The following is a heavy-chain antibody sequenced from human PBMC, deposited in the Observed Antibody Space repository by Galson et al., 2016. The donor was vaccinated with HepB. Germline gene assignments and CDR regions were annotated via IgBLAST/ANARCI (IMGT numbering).Heavy chain of an antibody. D-gene: IGHD6-13*01. CDR1: GFTFSTYT. J-gene: IGHJ3*02. V-gene: IGHV3-21*01. CDR3: ARARIAALGTGAFDM. Sequence: SLRLSCAASGFTFSTYTLNWVRQAPGKGLEWVSSIKNSNSDVYYEDSVKGRFTISRDNAENSLYLQMDSLTAEDTAMYYCARARIAALGTGAFDMWGQGTMVTVSS. CDR2: IKNSNSDV.